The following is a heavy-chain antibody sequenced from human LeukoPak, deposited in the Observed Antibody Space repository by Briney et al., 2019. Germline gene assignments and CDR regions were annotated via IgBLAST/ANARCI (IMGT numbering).Heavy chain of an antibody. Sequence: GGSLRLSCAASGFTFRNYGMSWVRQAPGKGLEWVSLIYSDNTHYSDSVKGRFTISRDNSKNTLYLQMNSLRAEDTAVYYCARRAGAYSHPYDYWGQGTLVTVSS. J-gene: IGHJ4*02. CDR2: IYSDNT. V-gene: IGHV3-53*01. D-gene: IGHD4/OR15-4a*01. CDR1: GFTFRNYG. CDR3: ARRAGAYSHPYDY.